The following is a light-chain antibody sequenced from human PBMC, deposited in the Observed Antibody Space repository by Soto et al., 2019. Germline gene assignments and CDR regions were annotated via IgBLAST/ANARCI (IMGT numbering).Light chain of an antibody. CDR3: MQSLQTPKT. CDR1: KSLRLSDGNNY. V-gene: IGKV2-28*01. Sequence: DIVMPQSQFSLPVSPGAPASISCKFSKSLRLSDGNNYLDWYLQKAGQSPQLLIYLGSDRASGVPDRFSGSGSGTDFTLEISRVEAEDVGVYYCMQSLQTPKTFGQGTKVEIK. J-gene: IGKJ1*01. CDR2: LGS.